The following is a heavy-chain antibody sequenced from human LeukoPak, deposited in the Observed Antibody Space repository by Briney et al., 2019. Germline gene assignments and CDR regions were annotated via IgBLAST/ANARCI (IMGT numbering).Heavy chain of an antibody. CDR3: AVFPVAGTMGDY. D-gene: IGHD6-19*01. J-gene: IGHJ4*02. CDR1: GFTFSSYS. V-gene: IGHV3-21*01. Sequence: GGSLRLSCAASGFTFSSYSMNWVRQAPGKGLEWVSSISSSSSYIYYADSVKGRFTISKDNAKNSLYLQMNSLRAEDTAVYYCAVFPVAGTMGDYWGQGTLVTVSS. CDR2: ISSSSSYI.